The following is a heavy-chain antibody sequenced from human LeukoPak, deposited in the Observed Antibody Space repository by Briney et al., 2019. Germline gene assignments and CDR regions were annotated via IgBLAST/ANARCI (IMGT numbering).Heavy chain of an antibody. V-gene: IGHV3-30-3*01. Sequence: GGSLRLSCVASGFTFSTYAMHWVRQAPGKGLEWVAVILYDGNNKYYADSVKGRFTISRDNSKNTLYLQMNSLRAEDTAVYYCARGRKYSYGTYYYGLDVWGQGTTVTVCS. CDR2: ILYDGNNK. CDR3: ARGRKYSYGTYYYGLDV. CDR1: GFTFSTYA. J-gene: IGHJ6*02. D-gene: IGHD5-18*01.